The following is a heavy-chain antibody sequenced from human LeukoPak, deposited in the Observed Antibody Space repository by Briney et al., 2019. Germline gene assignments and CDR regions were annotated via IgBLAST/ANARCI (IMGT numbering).Heavy chain of an antibody. CDR3: AKGIYYDSSGYYPESYFDY. D-gene: IGHD3-22*01. J-gene: IGHJ4*02. Sequence: GGSLRLSCAASGFTFSSYAMSWVRQAPGKGLEWVSAISGSGGSTYYADSVKGRFTISRDNSKNTLYLQMNSLRAEDTAVYYCAKGIYYDSSGYYPESYFDYWGQGTLVTVSS. V-gene: IGHV3-23*01. CDR1: GFTFSSYA. CDR2: ISGSGGST.